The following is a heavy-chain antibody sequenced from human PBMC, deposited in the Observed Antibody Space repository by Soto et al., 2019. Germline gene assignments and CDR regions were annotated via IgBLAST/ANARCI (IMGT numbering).Heavy chain of an antibody. Sequence: SVKVSCKASGGTFGSYAISWVRQAPGQGLEWMGGVIPIFGTANYAQKFQGRVTITADESTSTAYMELSSLRSEDTAVYYCARWAGYCTNGVCYKVYYYYGMDVWGQGTTVTVSS. CDR1: GGTFGSYA. J-gene: IGHJ6*02. CDR3: ARWAGYCTNGVCYKVYYYYGMDV. D-gene: IGHD2-8*01. CDR2: VIPIFGTA. V-gene: IGHV1-69*13.